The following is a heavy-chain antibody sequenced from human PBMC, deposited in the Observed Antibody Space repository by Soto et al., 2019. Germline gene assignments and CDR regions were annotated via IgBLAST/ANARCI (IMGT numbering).Heavy chain of an antibody. D-gene: IGHD3-22*01. J-gene: IGHJ4*02. Sequence: PGESLKISCKGSGYSFTNYWISWVRQMPGKGLEWMGRIDPGGSDTNCSPSFRGRVTISVDKSITTAYLQWNSLKASDSAIYYCARLADSSGQDFRGRGTLVTVSS. CDR1: GYSFTNYW. CDR3: ARLADSSGQDF. V-gene: IGHV5-10-1*01. CDR2: IDPGGSDT.